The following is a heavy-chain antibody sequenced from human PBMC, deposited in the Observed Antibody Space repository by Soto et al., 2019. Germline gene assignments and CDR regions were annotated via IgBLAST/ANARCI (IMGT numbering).Heavy chain of an antibody. V-gene: IGHV5-51*01. CDR2: IYPGDSDT. D-gene: IGHD5-12*01. CDR1: GYSFTSYW. CDR3: AGRCEFSGYDPFAF. J-gene: IGHJ4*02. Sequence: GESLKISCQGSGYSFTSYWIGWVRQMPGKGLEWMGIIYPGDSDTRYSPSFQGQVTISADKSISTAYLQWSSLKASDTAMYYCAGRCEFSGYDPFAFRGQGSRGAVS.